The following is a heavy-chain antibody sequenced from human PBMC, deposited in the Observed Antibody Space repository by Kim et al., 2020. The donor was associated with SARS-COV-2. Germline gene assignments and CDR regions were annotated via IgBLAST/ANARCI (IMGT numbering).Heavy chain of an antibody. CDR1: GYTFTTYY. J-gene: IGHJ3*01. CDR2: FKPRDGTT. Sequence: ASVKVSCQASGYTFTTYYMHWMRQAPGQGPEWMAIFKPRDGTTQYAQKFRDRLTVTRDTSTNTVYMELRSLTSEDTAIYYCAREWEPLFGIAFDVWGQGTMVTVS. V-gene: IGHV1-46*01. CDR3: AREWEPLFGIAFDV. D-gene: IGHD1-26*01.